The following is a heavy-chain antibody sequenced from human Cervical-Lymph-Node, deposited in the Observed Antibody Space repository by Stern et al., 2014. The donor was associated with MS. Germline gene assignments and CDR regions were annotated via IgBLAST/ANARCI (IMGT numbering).Heavy chain of an antibody. D-gene: IGHD6-13*01. CDR3: AKDDAAGTEYFQH. CDR1: GFTFSSYG. Sequence: QVQLVESGGGVVQPGRSLRLSCAASGFTFSSYGMHWVRQAPGKGLEWVAVISYDGSNKYYADSVKGRFTISRDNSKNTLYLQMNSLRAEDTAVYYCAKDDAAGTEYFQHWGQGTLVTVSS. J-gene: IGHJ1*01. V-gene: IGHV3-30*18. CDR2: ISYDGSNK.